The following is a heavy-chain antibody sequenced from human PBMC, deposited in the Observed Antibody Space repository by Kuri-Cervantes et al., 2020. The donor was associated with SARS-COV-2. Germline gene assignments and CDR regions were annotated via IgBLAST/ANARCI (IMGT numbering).Heavy chain of an antibody. CDR1: GYSISSGYY. CDR2: IYHSGST. Sequence: ESLKISCAVSGYSISSGYYWGWIRQPPGKGLEWIGSIYHSGSTYYNPSLKSRVTISVDTSKNQFSLKLSSVTAADTAVYYCARRAPGAYDYVWGSYRPTTYDYWGQGTPVTVSS. CDR3: ARRAPGAYDYVWGSYRPTTYDY. V-gene: IGHV4-38-2*01. D-gene: IGHD3-16*02. J-gene: IGHJ4*02.